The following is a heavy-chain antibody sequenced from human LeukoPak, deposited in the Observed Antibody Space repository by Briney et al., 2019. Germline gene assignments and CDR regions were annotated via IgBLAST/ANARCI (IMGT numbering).Heavy chain of an antibody. D-gene: IGHD2-21*02. CDR3: ARGFCGGDCYSYYYYGMDV. CDR2: INHSGST. V-gene: IGHV4-34*01. J-gene: IGHJ6*02. Sequence: SETLSLTCAVYGGSFSGYYWSWIRQPPGKGLEWIGEINHSGSTNYNPSLKSRVTISVDTSKNQFFLKLSSVTAADTAVYYCARGFCGGDCYSYYYYGMDVWGQGTTVTVSS. CDR1: GGSFSGYY.